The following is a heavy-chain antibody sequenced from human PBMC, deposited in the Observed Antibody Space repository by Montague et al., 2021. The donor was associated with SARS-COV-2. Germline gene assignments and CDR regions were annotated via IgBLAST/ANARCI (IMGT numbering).Heavy chain of an antibody. CDR3: ARDRFDFGAGRQGTIDF. CDR1: GDSITNHY. V-gene: IGHV4-4*07. D-gene: IGHD3-10*01. CDR2: MHFTGKT. Sequence: SETLSLTCSVSGDSITNHYWSWIRQPAGKGLEWIRRMHFTGKTNFSPFFSSRLTMSADTSKNQFSLKLTSVTAADTALYFCARDRFDFGAGRQGTIDFWGQGTLVTVSS. J-gene: IGHJ4*02.